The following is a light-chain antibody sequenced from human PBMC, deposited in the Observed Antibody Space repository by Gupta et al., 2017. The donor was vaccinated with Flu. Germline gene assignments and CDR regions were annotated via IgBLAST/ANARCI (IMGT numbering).Light chain of an antibody. CDR1: QNISSRY. Sequence: IVLTQSPGTLSLSPGERGTLSCWASQNISSRYLAWYQQKFGQAPRLLMYGAFNRATGIPDRFSGSASGTDFTLTISRLEPEDFAVYYCHQHGTSPWTFGQGTKVEIK. V-gene: IGKV3-20*01. CDR2: GAF. J-gene: IGKJ1*01. CDR3: HQHGTSPWT.